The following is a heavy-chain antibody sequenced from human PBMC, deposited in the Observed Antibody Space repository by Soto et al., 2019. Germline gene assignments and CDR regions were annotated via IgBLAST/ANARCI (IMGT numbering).Heavy chain of an antibody. J-gene: IGHJ6*02. D-gene: IGHD6-19*01. Sequence: EGQLVESGGKLVRPGGSLRLSCEASGFVFSTYSMNWVRQATGKGLEWISYISSTSGTIYYADSVKGRFTIFRDNAKNSLFLQMNGLRDDDTAVYYCANQKIRFSVAGTLYGLGVWGQGTTVTVSS. CDR3: ANQKIRFSVAGTLYGLGV. CDR1: GFVFSTYS. V-gene: IGHV3-48*02. CDR2: ISSTSGTI.